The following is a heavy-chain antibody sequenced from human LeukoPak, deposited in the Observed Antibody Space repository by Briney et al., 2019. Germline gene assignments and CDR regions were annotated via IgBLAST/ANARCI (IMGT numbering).Heavy chain of an antibody. CDR2: VSTTGST. V-gene: IGHV4-61*02. CDR3: ATLPGGVTTPNPS. J-gene: IGHJ5*02. Sequence: SETLSLTCTVSGGSISSGRYYWSWIRQPAGKGLEWIGRVSTTGSTNYNPSLKSRVTISLDTSKNQYSLKLTSVTAADTAVYYCATLPGGVTTPNPSWGQGTLVTVSS. CDR1: GGSISSGRYY. D-gene: IGHD4-17*01.